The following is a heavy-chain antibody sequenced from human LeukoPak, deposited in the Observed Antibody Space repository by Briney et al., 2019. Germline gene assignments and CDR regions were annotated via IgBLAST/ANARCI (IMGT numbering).Heavy chain of an antibody. J-gene: IGHJ4*02. D-gene: IGHD3-10*01. V-gene: IGHV3-66*01. CDR1: GFTFSSNY. Sequence: GGSLRLSCAASGFTFSSNYMSWVRQAPGKGLEWVSVIYNVGSTFYADSVKGRFTISRDSSKNTLFLQMNSLRAEDTAVYYCVNSVMVRGVIRPYWGQGTLVTVSS. CDR2: IYNVGST. CDR3: VNSVMVRGVIRPY.